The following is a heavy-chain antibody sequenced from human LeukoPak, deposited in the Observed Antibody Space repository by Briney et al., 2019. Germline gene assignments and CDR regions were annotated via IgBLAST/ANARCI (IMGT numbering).Heavy chain of an antibody. CDR1: GFTFSGYA. CDR3: AKGDSPTYYYTDV. J-gene: IGHJ6*03. Sequence: PGGSLRLSCAASGFTFSGYAMRWVRQAPGKGLEWVSAISGSGGSTYYADSVKGRFTISRDNSKNTLYLQMNSLRAEDTAVYYCAKGDSPTYYYTDVWGKGTTVTVSS. D-gene: IGHD5-24*01. V-gene: IGHV3-23*01. CDR2: ISGSGGST.